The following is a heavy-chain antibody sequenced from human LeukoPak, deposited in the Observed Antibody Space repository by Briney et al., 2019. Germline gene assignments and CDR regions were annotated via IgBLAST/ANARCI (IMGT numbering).Heavy chain of an antibody. CDR1: GGSINSRGYY. CDR3: ARVVPAANYYYYMDV. Sequence: KASETLSLTCTVSGGSINSRGYYWGWFRQPPGKGLEWIGSLYYSGNTYYTPSLKSRVTFSLDTSKNQFSLKLSSVTAADTAVYYCARVVPAANYYYYMDVWGKGTTVTISS. CDR2: LYYSGNT. D-gene: IGHD2-2*01. V-gene: IGHV4-39*07. J-gene: IGHJ6*03.